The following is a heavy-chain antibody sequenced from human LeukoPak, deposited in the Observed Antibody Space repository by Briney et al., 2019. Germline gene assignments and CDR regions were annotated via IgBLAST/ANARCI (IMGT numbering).Heavy chain of an antibody. CDR3: ARALLDTAGYIDAFDI. D-gene: IGHD2-8*02. Sequence: GASVKVSCKASEYTFTDYFLHWVRQAPGQGLEWMGWINPNTGGTKYAQRFQGRVTMTRDTSISTAYMELSRLRSDDAAVYYCARALLDTAGYIDAFDIWGRGTMVTVSS. V-gene: IGHV1-2*02. J-gene: IGHJ3*02. CDR2: INPNTGGT. CDR1: EYTFTDYF.